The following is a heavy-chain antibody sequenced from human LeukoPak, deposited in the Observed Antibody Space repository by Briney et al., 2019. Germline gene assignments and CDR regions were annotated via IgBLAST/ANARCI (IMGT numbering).Heavy chain of an antibody. CDR2: IYYSGST. CDR1: GGSISSSSYF. Sequence: SETLSLTCTVSGGSISSSSYFWGWIRQPPGKGLEWIGSIYYSGSTYDNPSLKSRVTISVDTSKNQFSLKLSSVTAADTAVYYCARDGLAVAGVDYWGQGTLVTVSS. J-gene: IGHJ4*02. D-gene: IGHD6-19*01. CDR3: ARDGLAVAGVDY. V-gene: IGHV4-39*07.